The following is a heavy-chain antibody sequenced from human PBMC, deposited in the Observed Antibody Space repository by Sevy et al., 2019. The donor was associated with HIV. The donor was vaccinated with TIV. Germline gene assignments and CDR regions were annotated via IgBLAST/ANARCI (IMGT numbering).Heavy chain of an antibody. CDR1: GGSISSSLYY. D-gene: IGHD3-22*01. V-gene: IGHV4-39*01. CDR2: LYYTGSI. J-gene: IGHJ4*02. Sequence: SETLSLTCIVSGGSISSSLYYWGWIRQPPGKGLEWIATLYYTGSIYYNPSLRTRLTISADSSQNQFSLKLSSVTAADTALHFCARTQGGSTDGGDSSSYYYEGDHYFDLWGQGLLVTVSS. CDR3: ARTQGGSTDGGDSSSYYYEGDHYFDL.